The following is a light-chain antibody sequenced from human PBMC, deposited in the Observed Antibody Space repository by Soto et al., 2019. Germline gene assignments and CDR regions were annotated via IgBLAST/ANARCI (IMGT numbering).Light chain of an antibody. CDR3: QQYNNWPRT. Sequence: EIVMTQSPATLSVSPGARATLSCRASQSVSSNLAWYQQKPGQAPMLLIYGASTRATGIPARFSGSGSGREFTLTISSLQSEDFAVYYCQQYNNWPRTFGQGTKVEIK. V-gene: IGKV3-15*01. J-gene: IGKJ1*01. CDR1: QSVSSN. CDR2: GAS.